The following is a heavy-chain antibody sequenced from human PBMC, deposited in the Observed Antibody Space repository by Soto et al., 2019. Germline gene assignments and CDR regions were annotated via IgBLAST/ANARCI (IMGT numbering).Heavy chain of an antibody. CDR2: INHSGTT. CDR3: ARRTAPGSATYYNSWFDP. J-gene: IGHJ5*02. CDR1: GGSFSGYY. Sequence: XASLSLTCAVCGGSFSGYYWSWIRQPPGRGLEWIGEINHSGTTNNNPSLKSRVTISVDTSKNQFSLKVSSVTAADTAVYYCARRTAPGSATYYNSWFDPCGRRTLVTVSS. V-gene: IGHV4-34*01. D-gene: IGHD3-10*01.